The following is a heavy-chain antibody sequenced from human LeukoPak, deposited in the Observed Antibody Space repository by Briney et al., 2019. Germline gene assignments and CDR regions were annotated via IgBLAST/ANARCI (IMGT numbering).Heavy chain of an antibody. Sequence: SETLSLTCAVYGGSFSGYYWSWIRQPPGKGLEWIGEINHSGSTNYNPSLKSRVTISVDTPKNQFSLKLSSLTAADTAVYYCARYSSRYCSGGSCPRANFDYWGQGTLVTVSS. V-gene: IGHV4-34*01. J-gene: IGHJ4*02. CDR2: INHSGST. D-gene: IGHD2-15*01. CDR3: ARYSSRYCSGGSCPRANFDY. CDR1: GGSFSGYY.